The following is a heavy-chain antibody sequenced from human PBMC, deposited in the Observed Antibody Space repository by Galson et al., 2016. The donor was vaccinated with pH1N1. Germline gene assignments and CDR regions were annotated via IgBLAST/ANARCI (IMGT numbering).Heavy chain of an antibody. CDR2: INQDGSVK. CDR3: AKHPYYVDTSKIDY. Sequence: SLRLSCAASGVTFSSYWMSWVRQAPGKGLEWVANINQDGSVKYYVDLVKGRFTIPRDNSKNTVYMQMYSLRADDAAVYYCAKHPYYVDTSKIDYWGQGTLVSVSS. J-gene: IGHJ4*02. CDR1: GVTFSSYW. V-gene: IGHV3-7*03. D-gene: IGHD5-18*01.